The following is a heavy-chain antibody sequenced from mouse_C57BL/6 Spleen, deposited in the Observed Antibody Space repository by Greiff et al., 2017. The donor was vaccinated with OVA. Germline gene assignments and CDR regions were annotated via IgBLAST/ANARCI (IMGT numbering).Heavy chain of an antibody. D-gene: IGHD2-12*01. V-gene: IGHV3-6*01. J-gene: IGHJ2*01. CDR3: ARDYDGGNFDY. CDR1: GYSITSGYY. CDR2: ISYDGSN. Sequence: EVQLVESGPGLVKPSQSLSLTCSVTGYSITSGYYWNWIRQFPGHKLEWMGYISYDGSNNYNPSLKNRISITRDTSKNQFFLKLNSVTTEDTATYYCARDYDGGNFDYWGQGTTLTVSS.